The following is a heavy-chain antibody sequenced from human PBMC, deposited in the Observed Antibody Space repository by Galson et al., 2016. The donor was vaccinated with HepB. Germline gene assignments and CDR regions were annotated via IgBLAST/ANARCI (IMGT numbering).Heavy chain of an antibody. CDR2: ISTTGSYI. CDR3: ARVAFAAAAQPFDP. V-gene: IGHV3-21*06. Sequence: SLRLSCAASGFNFSTHGMTWVRQAPGKGLEWISSISTTGSYIYYGDSVKGRFTISRDNAKNSLYLQMNSLRVEDTAVYYCARVAFAAAAQPFDPWGQGTLVTVSS. J-gene: IGHJ5*02. CDR1: GFNFSTHG. D-gene: IGHD6-13*01.